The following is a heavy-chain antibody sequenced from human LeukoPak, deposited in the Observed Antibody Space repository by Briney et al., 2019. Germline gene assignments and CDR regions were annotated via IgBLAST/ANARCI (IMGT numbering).Heavy chain of an antibody. D-gene: IGHD3-10*02. J-gene: IGHJ4*02. CDR2: IYHSGST. V-gene: IGHV4-4*02. Sequence: SETLSLTCAVSGGSISSSNWWTWVRQTPGKGLEWIGEIYHSGSTNYNPSLKSRVTISVDTSKNQFSLKLSSVTAADTAVYFCATLLSSSYYFDYWGQGTLVSVSS. CDR3: ATLLSSSYYFDY. CDR1: GGSISSSNW.